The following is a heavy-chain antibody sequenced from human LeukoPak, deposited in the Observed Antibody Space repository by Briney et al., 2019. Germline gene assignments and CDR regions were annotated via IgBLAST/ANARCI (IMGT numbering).Heavy chain of an antibody. V-gene: IGHV6-1*01. CDR3: ARGSVVAGTDRCFDP. D-gene: IGHD6-19*01. CDR2: TYYRSKWYN. Sequence: SQTLSLTCAISGDSVSSNNAAWNWIRQSPSRGLEWLGRTYYRSKWYNDYAVSVSSRITISPDTSKNQFSLQLKSVTPEDAAVYYCARGSVVAGTDRCFDPWGQGTLVTVSS. CDR1: GDSVSSNNAA. J-gene: IGHJ5*02.